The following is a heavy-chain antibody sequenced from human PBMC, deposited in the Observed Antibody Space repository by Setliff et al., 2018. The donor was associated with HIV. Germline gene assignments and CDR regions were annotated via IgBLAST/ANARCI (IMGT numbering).Heavy chain of an antibody. CDR3: ARGTTLNVVPDAFDI. CDR1: GYSTSSGYY. V-gene: IGHV4-38-2*02. Sequence: PSETLSLTCTVTGYSTSSGYYWAWIRQHPGKGLEWIGYIYHAGNTYYNPSLKSRVTISVDTAKNRISLRLNSLTAADTAVYYCARGTTLNVVPDAFDIWGQGTMVTVSS. D-gene: IGHD4-17*01. J-gene: IGHJ3*02. CDR2: IYHAGNT.